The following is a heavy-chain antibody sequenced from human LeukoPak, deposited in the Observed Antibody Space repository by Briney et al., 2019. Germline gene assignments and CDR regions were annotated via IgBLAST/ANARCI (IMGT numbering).Heavy chain of an antibody. CDR1: GYTLTELS. V-gene: IGHV1-24*01. CDR2: FDPEDGET. J-gene: IGHJ3*02. CDR3: ARGLTIFGVVITEKDAFDI. Sequence: ASVKVSCKVSGYTLTELSMHWVRQAPGKGLEWMGGFDPEDGETIYAQKFQGRVTMTEDTSTDTAYMELSSLRSEDTAVYYCARGLTIFGVVITEKDAFDIWGQGTMVTVSS. D-gene: IGHD3-3*01.